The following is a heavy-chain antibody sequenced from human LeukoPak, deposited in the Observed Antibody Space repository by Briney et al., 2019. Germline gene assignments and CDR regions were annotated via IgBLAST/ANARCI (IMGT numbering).Heavy chain of an antibody. CDR1: GGSISSYY. CDR3: ARHPYYYDSSGLNWFDP. CDR2: IYYSGST. J-gene: IGHJ5*02. Sequence: SETLSLTCTVSGGSISSYYWSSIRQPPGKGLEWIGYIYYSGSTNYNPSLKGRVTISVDTSKNQFSLKLSSVTAADTAVYYCARHPYYYDSSGLNWFDPWGQGTLVTVSS. D-gene: IGHD3-22*01. V-gene: IGHV4-59*08.